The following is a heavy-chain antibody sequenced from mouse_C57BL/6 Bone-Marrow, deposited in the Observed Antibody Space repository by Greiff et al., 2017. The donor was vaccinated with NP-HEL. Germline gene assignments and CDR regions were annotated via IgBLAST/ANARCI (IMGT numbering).Heavy chain of an antibody. D-gene: IGHD2-3*01. CDR1: GYAFSSYW. CDR2: IYPGDGDT. J-gene: IGHJ3*01. Sequence: VQLVESGAELVKPGASVKISCKASGYAFSSYWMNCVKQRPGKGLEWIGQIYPGDGDTNYNGKFKGKATLTADKSSSTAYMQLSSLTSEDSAVYFCARWGIYDGYYGVAYWGQGTLVTVSA. V-gene: IGHV1-80*01. CDR3: ARWGIYDGYYGVAY.